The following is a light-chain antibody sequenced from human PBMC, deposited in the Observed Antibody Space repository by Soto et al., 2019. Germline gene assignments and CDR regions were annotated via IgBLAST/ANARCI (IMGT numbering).Light chain of an antibody. CDR1: SSNIGSHN. Sequence: QSVLTRPPSASGTPGQRVSISCSGGSSNIGSHNVYWYQQLPGTAPKLLIFKNNQRPSGVPDRFSGSKSGTSASLAISGLRSEDEADYYCAAWDDSLSGRVFGTGTKVTVL. CDR2: KNN. CDR3: AAWDDSLSGRV. V-gene: IGLV1-47*01. J-gene: IGLJ1*01.